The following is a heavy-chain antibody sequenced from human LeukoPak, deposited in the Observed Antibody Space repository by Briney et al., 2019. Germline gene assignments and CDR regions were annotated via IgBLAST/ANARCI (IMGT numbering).Heavy chain of an antibody. J-gene: IGHJ4*02. D-gene: IGHD3-3*01. CDR3: ARQYYDFWSGYSSYFDY. CDR2: IYHSGST. CDR1: GGSISSGGYY. V-gene: IGHV4-30-2*01. Sequence: TSQTLSLTCTVSGGSISSGGYYWSWIRQPPGKGLEWIGYIYHSGSTYYNPSLKSRVTISVDRSKNQFSLKLSSVTAADTAVYYCARQYYDFWSGYSSYFDYWGQGTLVTVSS.